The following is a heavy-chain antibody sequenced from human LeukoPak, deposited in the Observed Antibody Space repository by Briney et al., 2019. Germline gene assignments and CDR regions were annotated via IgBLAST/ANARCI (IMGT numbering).Heavy chain of an antibody. J-gene: IGHJ4*02. V-gene: IGHV4-59*08. Sequence: PSETLSLTCTVSGGSISSNYWSWIRQPPGKGLEWIGYIYHSGSTNYNPSLKSRVTISIDTYKKQFSLKLSPVTAADTAVYYCARFYSTNWGWVDYWGQGTLVTVS. D-gene: IGHD2-2*01. CDR3: ARFYSTNWGWVDY. CDR1: GGSISSNY. CDR2: IYHSGST.